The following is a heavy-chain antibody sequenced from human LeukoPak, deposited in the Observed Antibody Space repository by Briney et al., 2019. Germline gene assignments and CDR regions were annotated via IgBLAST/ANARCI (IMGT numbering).Heavy chain of an antibody. CDR1: GYTFTSYG. Sequence: ASVKVSCKASGYTFTSYGISWVRQAPGQGLEWMGIINPDGGSTTYAQKFQGRFTMTRDTSTSTAYMELSSLRSDDTAVYYCARDSDYYYGSGSHAFDIWGQGTMVTVSS. J-gene: IGHJ3*02. CDR2: INPDGGST. D-gene: IGHD3-10*01. V-gene: IGHV1-46*01. CDR3: ARDSDYYYGSGSHAFDI.